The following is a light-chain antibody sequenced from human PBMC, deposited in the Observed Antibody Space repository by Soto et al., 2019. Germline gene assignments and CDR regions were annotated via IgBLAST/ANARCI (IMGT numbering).Light chain of an antibody. CDR2: HDD. Sequence: QSVLTQPPSVPAAPRQRVTITCSVSSSNIGNNAVTWYQHLPGKAPKVLMYHDDLLSSGVSDRSSGSKSGTSASLAISGLQSEDEADYYCAAWDDSLNAYVFGTGTKVTVL. CDR3: AAWDDSLNAYV. J-gene: IGLJ1*01. V-gene: IGLV1-36*01. CDR1: SSNIGNNA.